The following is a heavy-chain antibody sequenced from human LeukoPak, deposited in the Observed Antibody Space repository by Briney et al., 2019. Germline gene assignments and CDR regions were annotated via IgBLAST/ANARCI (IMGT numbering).Heavy chain of an antibody. CDR2: IYYSGST. D-gene: IGHD5-18*01. J-gene: IGHJ5*02. CDR1: GGSINNSY. Sequence: SETLSLTCTVSGGSINNSYWTWIRQPPGKGLEWIGHIYYSGSTNYSPSLKSRVTISVDTSKNQFSLKLSSVTAADTAVYYCARADSGYDPDTAMVTGWFDPWGQGTLVTVSS. CDR3: ARADSGYDPDTAMVTGWFDP. V-gene: IGHV4-59*08.